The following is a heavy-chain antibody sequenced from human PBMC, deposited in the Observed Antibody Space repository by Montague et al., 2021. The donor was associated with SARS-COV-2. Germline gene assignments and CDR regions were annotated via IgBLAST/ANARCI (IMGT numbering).Heavy chain of an antibody. CDR1: GSSVSSYF. J-gene: IGHJ4*02. Sequence: SETLSLTCIVSGSSVSSYFWSWIRQPPGKGLEWIGNINDSGSTNYNPSLKSRVTISVDTSKNQFSLKLSAVTAADTAVYYCARENTVTTFGGPYYIDSWGQGTLVTVSS. D-gene: IGHD4-17*01. CDR3: ARENTVTTFGGPYYIDS. V-gene: IGHV4-59*02. CDR2: INDSGST.